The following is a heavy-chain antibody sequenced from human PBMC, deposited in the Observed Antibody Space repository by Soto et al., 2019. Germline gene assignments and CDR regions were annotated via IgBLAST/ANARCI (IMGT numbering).Heavy chain of an antibody. J-gene: IGHJ5*02. V-gene: IGHV3-74*01. D-gene: IGHD3-3*02. CDR3: AREIIALRGAIRGSDP. CDR1: GFTFSSHW. Sequence: EVQLVESGGGLVQPGGSLRLSCVGSGFTFSSHWMHWVRQTPGKGPVWVSRIRGDGSSTAYAESVRGRFAISRDNAMNTLSLQMNNLRAEDSAVYLCAREIIALRGAIRGSDPWGLGTQVTVSS. CDR2: IRGDGSST.